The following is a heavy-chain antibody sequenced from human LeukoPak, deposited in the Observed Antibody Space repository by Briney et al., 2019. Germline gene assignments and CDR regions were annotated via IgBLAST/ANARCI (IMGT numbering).Heavy chain of an antibody. CDR2: MNPNSGNT. D-gene: IGHD2-2*01. CDR3: ARDYCSSTSCFGWFDP. J-gene: IGHJ5*02. CDR1: GYTFTSYD. V-gene: IGHV1-8*01. Sequence: ASVKVSCKASGYTFTSYDINWVRQATGQGLEWIGWMNPNSGNTGYAQKFQGRVTMTRNTSISTAYMELSSLRSEDTAVYYCARDYCSSTSCFGWFDPWGQGTLVTVSS.